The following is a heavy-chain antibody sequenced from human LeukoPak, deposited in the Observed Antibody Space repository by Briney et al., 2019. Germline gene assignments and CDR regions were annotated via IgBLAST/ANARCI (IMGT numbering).Heavy chain of an antibody. CDR1: GGSINSFY. D-gene: IGHD3-22*01. V-gene: IGHV4-59*01. CDR2: IYYSGST. Sequence: SETLSLTCTVSGGSINSFYCGWIRQPPGKGLEWIGYIYYSGSTNYNPSLKSRVTISVDTSKNQFSLKLSSVTAADTAVYYCARVSYDSSGIDYWGQGTLVTVSS. J-gene: IGHJ4*02. CDR3: ARVSYDSSGIDY.